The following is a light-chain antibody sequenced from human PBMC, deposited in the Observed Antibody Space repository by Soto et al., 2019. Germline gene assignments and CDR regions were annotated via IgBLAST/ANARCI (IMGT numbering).Light chain of an antibody. J-gene: IGKJ1*01. CDR2: DAS. CDR3: QQYNSYSGT. V-gene: IGKV1-5*01. Sequence: IQMTQSPSTLSASVGDTVTITCRASQTISVSLAWYRQKPGKAPNLLIYDASSLESGVPSRFSGSGSGTEFTLTISSLQPDDFATYYCQQYNSYSGTFGQGTKVEIK. CDR1: QTISVS.